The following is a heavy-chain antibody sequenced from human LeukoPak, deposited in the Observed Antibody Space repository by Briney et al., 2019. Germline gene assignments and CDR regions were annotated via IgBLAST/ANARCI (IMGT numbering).Heavy chain of an antibody. CDR2: FDPEDGET. D-gene: IGHD3-3*01. CDR1: GYTLTELS. Sequence: GASVKVSCKVSGYTLTELSMHWVRQAPGKGLEWMGGFDPEDGETIYAQKFQGRVTMTEDTSTDTAYMELSSLRSEDTAAYYCAPKPIYYDFWRRGWDYWGQGTLVTVSS. CDR3: APKPIYYDFWRRGWDY. J-gene: IGHJ4*02. V-gene: IGHV1-24*01.